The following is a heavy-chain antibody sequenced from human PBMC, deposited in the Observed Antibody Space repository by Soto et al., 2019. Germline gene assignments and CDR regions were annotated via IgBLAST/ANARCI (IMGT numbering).Heavy chain of an antibody. Sequence: GSLRLSCAASGFTFSSYEMNWVRQAPGKGLEWVSYISSSGSTIYYADSVKGRFTISRDNAKNSLYLQMNSLRAEDTAVYYCARTGTTTPHFDYWGQGTLVTVSS. CDR1: GFTFSSYE. CDR3: ARTGTTTPHFDY. V-gene: IGHV3-48*03. CDR2: ISSSGSTI. J-gene: IGHJ4*02. D-gene: IGHD1-1*01.